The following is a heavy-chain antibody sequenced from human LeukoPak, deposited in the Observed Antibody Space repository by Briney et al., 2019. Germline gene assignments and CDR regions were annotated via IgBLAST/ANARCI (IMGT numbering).Heavy chain of an antibody. CDR3: ARAGMVRGTSGRYYYYYYMDV. V-gene: IGHV3-30*04. CDR1: GFTFSSYA. Sequence: GGSLRLSCAASGFTFSSYAMHWVRQAPGKGLEWVAVISYDGSNKYYADSVKGRFTISRDNSKNTLYLQMNSLRAEDTAVYYCARAGMVRGTSGRYYYYYYMDVWGKGTTVTVSS. J-gene: IGHJ6*03. D-gene: IGHD3-10*01. CDR2: ISYDGSNK.